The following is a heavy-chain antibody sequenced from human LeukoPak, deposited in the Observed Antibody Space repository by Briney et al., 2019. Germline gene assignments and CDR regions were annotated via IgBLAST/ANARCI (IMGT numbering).Heavy chain of an antibody. J-gene: IGHJ4*02. V-gene: IGHV3-7*02. CDR1: GFTFSSYW. D-gene: IGHD2-2*01. Sequence: PGGSLRLSCAASGFTFSSYWMSWVRQAPGKGLEWVANINQDGSEKYSVDSLKGRFTISRNTAKNSLFLQMNSLTDEDTAVYYCARGLGGYAFGYWGQGALVVVSS. CDR2: INQDGSEK. CDR3: ARGLGGYAFGY.